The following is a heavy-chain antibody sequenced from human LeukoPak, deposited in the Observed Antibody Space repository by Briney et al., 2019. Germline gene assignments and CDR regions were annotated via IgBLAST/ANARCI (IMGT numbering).Heavy chain of an antibody. CDR1: GFTFSSYS. CDR2: ISSSSSYI. Sequence: GGSLRLSCAASGFTFSSYSMNWVRQAPGKGPEWVSSISSSSSYIYYADSVKGRFTISRDNAKNSLYLQMNSLRAEDTAVYYCARGPPYYYGSGSGGAFDIWGQGTMVTVSS. D-gene: IGHD3-10*01. J-gene: IGHJ3*02. CDR3: ARGPPYYYGSGSGGAFDI. V-gene: IGHV3-21*01.